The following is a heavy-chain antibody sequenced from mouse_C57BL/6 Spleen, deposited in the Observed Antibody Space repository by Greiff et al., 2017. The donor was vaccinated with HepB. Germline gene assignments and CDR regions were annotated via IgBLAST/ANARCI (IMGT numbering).Heavy chain of an antibody. V-gene: IGHV1-42*01. D-gene: IGHD3-2*02. Sequence: VQLQQSGPELVKPGASVKISCKASGYSFTGYYMNWVKQSPEKSLEWIGEINPSTGGTTYNQKFKAKATLTVDKSSSTAYMQRKSLTSEDSAVYYRARQLRLPEAMDYWGQGTSVTVSS. CDR2: INPSTGGT. CDR1: GYSFTGYY. J-gene: IGHJ4*01. CDR3: ARQLRLPEAMDY.